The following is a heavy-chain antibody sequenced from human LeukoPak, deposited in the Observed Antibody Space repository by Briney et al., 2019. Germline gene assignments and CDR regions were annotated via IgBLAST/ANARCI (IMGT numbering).Heavy chain of an antibody. CDR2: IYSGGST. J-gene: IGHJ4*02. V-gene: IGHV3-53*01. CDR1: GFTVSSNY. CDR3: ARSQGSSSSEDY. D-gene: IGHD6-6*01. Sequence: GGSLRLSCAASGFTVSSNYMSWVRQAPGKGLEWVSVIYSGGSTYYADSVKGRFTTPRDISKNTLYLQMNSLRAEDTAVYYCARSQGSSSSEDYWGQGTLVTVSS.